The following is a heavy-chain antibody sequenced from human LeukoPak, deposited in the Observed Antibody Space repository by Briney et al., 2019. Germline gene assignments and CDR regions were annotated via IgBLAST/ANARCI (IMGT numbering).Heavy chain of an antibody. CDR1: GYTLTELS. D-gene: IGHD3-22*01. CDR3: ATPKDYYDSSGYYYY. Sequence: ASVKVSCTVSGYTLTELSMHWVRQAPGKGLEWMGGFDPEDGETIYAQKFQGRVTMTEDTSTDTAYMELSSLRSEDTAVYYCATPKDYYDSSGYYYYWGQGTLVTVSS. CDR2: FDPEDGET. J-gene: IGHJ4*02. V-gene: IGHV1-24*01.